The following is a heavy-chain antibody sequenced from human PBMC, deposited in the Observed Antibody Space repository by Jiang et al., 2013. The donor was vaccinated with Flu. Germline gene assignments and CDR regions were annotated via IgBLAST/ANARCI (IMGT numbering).Heavy chain of an antibody. CDR3: AKQYSSGWYGYNWFDP. J-gene: IGHJ5*02. D-gene: IGHD6-19*01. Sequence: GAEVKKPGESLKISCKGSGYSFTSYWIGWVRQMPGKGLEWMGRIDPSDSYTNYSPSFKGHVTISADNSITTAYLQWSSLKASDTAMYYCAKQYSSGWYGYNWFDPWGQGTLVTV. CDR2: IDPSDSYT. V-gene: IGHV5-10-1*01. CDR1: GYSFTSYW.